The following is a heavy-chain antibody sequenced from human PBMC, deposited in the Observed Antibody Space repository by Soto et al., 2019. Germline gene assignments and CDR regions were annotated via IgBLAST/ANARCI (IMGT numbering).Heavy chain of an antibody. J-gene: IGHJ4*02. V-gene: IGHV1-69*13. Sequence: QVQLVQSGAEVKKPGSSVKVSCKASGGTFSTYGMNWVRLAPGQGLEWMGGIIPKFGTTNYAQKFQGRVTITADXSXNXXYMELNYLRSEDTAVYFCARELDPSYGGNSLSLDYWGQGTLVTVSS. D-gene: IGHD4-17*01. CDR3: ARELDPSYGGNSLSLDY. CDR2: IIPKFGTT. CDR1: GGTFSTYG.